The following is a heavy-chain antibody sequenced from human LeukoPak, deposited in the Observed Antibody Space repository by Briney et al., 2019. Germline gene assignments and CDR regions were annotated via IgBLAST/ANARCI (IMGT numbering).Heavy chain of an antibody. Sequence: ASVKVSCKASGYTFTSYFMHWVRQAPGQGLEWMGIINPSGGSTSYAQKFQGRVTMTRDTSTSTVYMELSSLRSEDTAVYYCARGHYYGSGSSYNFDYWGQGTLVSVSS. J-gene: IGHJ4*02. V-gene: IGHV1-46*01. CDR1: GYTFTSYF. CDR2: INPSGGST. CDR3: ARGHYYGSGSSYNFDY. D-gene: IGHD3-10*01.